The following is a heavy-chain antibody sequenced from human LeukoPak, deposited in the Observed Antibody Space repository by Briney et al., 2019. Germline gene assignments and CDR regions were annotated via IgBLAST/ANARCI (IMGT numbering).Heavy chain of an antibody. J-gene: IGHJ4*02. V-gene: IGHV3-23*01. D-gene: IGHD4-17*01. CDR3: AKDPHPYGDSVGGYHFDY. Sequence: PGGSLRFSCAASGFTFTDYAMNWVRQAPGKGLEWVSGISYGGDNTYYADSVRGRFTISRDNPRNTLNLALNSLRAEDTAVYYCAKDPHPYGDSVGGYHFDYWGQGTLVTVSS. CDR1: GFTFTDYA. CDR2: ISYGGDNT.